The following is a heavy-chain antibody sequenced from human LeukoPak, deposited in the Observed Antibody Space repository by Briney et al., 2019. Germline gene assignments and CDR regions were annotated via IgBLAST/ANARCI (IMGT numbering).Heavy chain of an antibody. CDR1: GGSPRSGGYY. CDR2: IYYSGRT. CDR3: ARGAFAYCGGGCYYNWFDP. J-gene: IGHJ5*02. D-gene: IGHD2-21*02. V-gene: IGHV4-31*02. Sequence: TPSLTCTVSGGSPRSGGYYWGWIRQHPGKGLEWIGYIYYSGRTYYNPSLKSRVTISVDTSKNQLSLKLSSVTAADTAVYYWARGAFAYCGGGCYYNWFDPWGQGALVTVSS.